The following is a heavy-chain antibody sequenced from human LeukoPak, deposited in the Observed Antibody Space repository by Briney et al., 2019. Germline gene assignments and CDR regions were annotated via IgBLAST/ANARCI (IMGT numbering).Heavy chain of an antibody. CDR2: INPNSGGT. D-gene: IGHD2-2*01. J-gene: IGHJ4*02. CDR3: AREIPCSSSSCLDY. V-gene: IGHV1-2*02. CDR1: GYTFTAYY. Sequence: EASVKVSCKASGYTFTAYYMHWVRQAPGQGLEWMGWINPNSGGTNFAQKFQGRVTMTRDTSITTAHMELSRLTSDDAAVYYCAREIPCSSSSCLDYWGQGTLVTVSS.